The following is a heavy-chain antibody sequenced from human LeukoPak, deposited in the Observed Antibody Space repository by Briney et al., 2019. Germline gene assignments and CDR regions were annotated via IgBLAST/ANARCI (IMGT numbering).Heavy chain of an antibody. Sequence: GGSLRLSCAASGFTFSDHYMDWVRQAPGKGLEWVSSISSSSSYIYYADSVKGRFTISRDNAKNSLYLQMNSLRAEDTAVYYCARGAYCGGDCYRSPVDYWGQGTLVTVSS. CDR1: GFTFSDHY. CDR3: ARGAYCGGDCYRSPVDY. J-gene: IGHJ4*02. V-gene: IGHV3-21*01. D-gene: IGHD2-21*02. CDR2: ISSSSSYI.